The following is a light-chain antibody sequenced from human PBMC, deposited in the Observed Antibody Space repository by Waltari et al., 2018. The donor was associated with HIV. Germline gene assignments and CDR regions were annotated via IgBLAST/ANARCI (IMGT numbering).Light chain of an antibody. CDR3: QVWDTTTDQWV. Sequence: SYVLTQPPSVSVDPGETARITCGGPNIGSNSVQWYQQKPGQAPVLVIYDDNDRPSGIPERFSGSSSGNTATLTISRVEAGDEADYYCQVWDTTTDQWVFGGGTELTVL. J-gene: IGLJ3*02. CDR2: DDN. CDR1: NIGSNS. V-gene: IGLV3-21*04.